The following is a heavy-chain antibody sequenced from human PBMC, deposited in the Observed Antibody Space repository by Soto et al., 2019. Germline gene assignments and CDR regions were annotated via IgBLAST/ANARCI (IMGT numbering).Heavy chain of an antibody. J-gene: IGHJ6*02. CDR3: ARVRDYYDSSGYYDYYYYGMDV. CDR1: GGSISSYY. D-gene: IGHD3-22*01. V-gene: IGHV4-59*01. Sequence: SSETLSLTCTVSGGSISSYYWSWIRQPPGKGLEWIGYIYYSGSTNYNPSLKSRVTISVDTSKNQFSLKLSSVTAADTAVYYCARVRDYYDSSGYYDYYYYGMDVWGQGTTVTVSS. CDR2: IYYSGST.